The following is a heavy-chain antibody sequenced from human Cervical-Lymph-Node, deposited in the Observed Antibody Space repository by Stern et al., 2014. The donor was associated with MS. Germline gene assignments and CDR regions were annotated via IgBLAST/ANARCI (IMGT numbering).Heavy chain of an antibody. Sequence: QVTLKESGPALVKPTQTLTLTCTFSGFSLITSGTCVSWIRQPPGRALEWLARIDWNDKTFYNSSQMTRLTISKDTSKNQVVLTMTNVDPVDTATYYCARMMGSGYRHYFDYWGQGTPVTVSS. CDR1: GFSLITSGTC. CDR2: IDWNDKT. J-gene: IGHJ4*02. CDR3: ARMMGSGYRHYFDY. V-gene: IGHV2-70*04. D-gene: IGHD3-3*01.